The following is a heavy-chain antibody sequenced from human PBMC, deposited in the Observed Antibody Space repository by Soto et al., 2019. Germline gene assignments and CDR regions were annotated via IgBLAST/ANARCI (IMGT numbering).Heavy chain of an antibody. V-gene: IGHV5-51*01. CDR3: AQSPSLTEAFYX. Sequence: GESLKISCKFSGYSFTSYWIGWVRQMPGKGRECMGMIYTGDSDTRYIPSFQGNVTISADKSFTTAYLQWSSLKSSDTAMYYCAQSPSLTEAFYXWGQGTMVTVS. CDR1: GYSFTSYW. CDR2: IYTGDSDT. J-gene: IGHJ3*02.